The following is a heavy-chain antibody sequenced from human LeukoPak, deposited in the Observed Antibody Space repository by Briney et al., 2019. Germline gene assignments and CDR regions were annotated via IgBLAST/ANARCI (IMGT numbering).Heavy chain of an antibody. V-gene: IGHV4-38-2*02. CDR1: GYSISSGYY. Sequence: SETLSLTCAVSGYSISSGYYWGWIRQPPGKGLEWIGSIYHSGSTYYNPSLKSRVTISVDTSKNQFSLKLSSVTAADTAVYYCARDGVVRGVIIIVYWGQGTLVTVSS. CDR3: ARDGVVRGVIIIVY. D-gene: IGHD3-10*01. CDR2: IYHSGST. J-gene: IGHJ4*02.